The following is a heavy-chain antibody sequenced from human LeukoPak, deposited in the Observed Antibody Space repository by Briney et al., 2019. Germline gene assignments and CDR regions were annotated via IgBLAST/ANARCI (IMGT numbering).Heavy chain of an antibody. CDR2: NSGGGGNT. D-gene: IGHD2/OR15-2a*01. Sequence: GGSPRLSCAASGFTFSNYAMSWVRQAPGRGLEWVSANSGGGGNTYYADPVKGRFTISRDNSKNTLYLQMNSLRAEDTATYYCSISPDYWGQGTLVTVSS. V-gene: IGHV3-23*01. CDR3: SISPDY. CDR1: GFTFSNYA. J-gene: IGHJ4*02.